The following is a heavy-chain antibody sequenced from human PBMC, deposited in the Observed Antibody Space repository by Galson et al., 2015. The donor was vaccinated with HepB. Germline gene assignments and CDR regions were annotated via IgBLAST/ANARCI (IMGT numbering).Heavy chain of an antibody. Sequence: SLRLSCAASGFTFSHYWMSWVRQAPGKGLEWVGNIKQDGSAIYHVDSVRGRFSISRDNAKNSLFLQMNSLRAEDTAVYYCAKDMVEGVFDYWGQGALVTVSS. CDR1: GFTFSHYW. V-gene: IGHV3-7*03. D-gene: IGHD4/OR15-4a*01. CDR3: AKDMVEGVFDY. CDR2: IKQDGSAI. J-gene: IGHJ4*02.